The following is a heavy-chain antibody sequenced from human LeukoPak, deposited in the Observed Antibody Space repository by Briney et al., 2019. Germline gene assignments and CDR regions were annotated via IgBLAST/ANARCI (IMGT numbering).Heavy chain of an antibody. D-gene: IGHD2-15*01. CDR3: ARGPPYCSGGSCSLNYFDP. CDR1: GGSFSVDY. CDR2: MNHSVST. V-gene: IGHV4-34*01. Sequence: PSETLSLTCAVYGGSFSVDYGSWVRQPPGKGLEWIGEMNHSVSTNYNPSLQSRVTISVDTSKTQFSLKLSSVTAPDTAVYYCARGPPYCSGGSCSLNYFDPWGQGNLATVSS. J-gene: IGHJ5*02.